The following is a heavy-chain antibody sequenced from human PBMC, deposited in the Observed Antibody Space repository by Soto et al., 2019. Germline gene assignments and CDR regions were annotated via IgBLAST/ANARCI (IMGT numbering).Heavy chain of an antibody. J-gene: IGHJ4*02. D-gene: IGHD1-1*01. CDR2: ISGGNDNK. V-gene: IGHV1-3*01. CDR1: GYTFSNYA. CDR3: ARGVGGSWNDGFFDY. Sequence: QVQFVQSGTEVKKPGASVKVSCKAFGYTFSNYAVHWVRQAPGQTLEWMGWISGGNDNKAYSQKYPDRSNNSKDPSACTGYMEMRSLRLEDTAVYYCARGVGGSWNDGFFDYWGQGTVVTVSS.